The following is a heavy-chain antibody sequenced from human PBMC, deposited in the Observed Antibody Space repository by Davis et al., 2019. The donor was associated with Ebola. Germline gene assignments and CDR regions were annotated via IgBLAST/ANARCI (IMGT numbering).Heavy chain of an antibody. D-gene: IGHD2-2*01. CDR1: GYTFTDSY. CDR2: INPNNGDT. CDR3: ARDLTGITCCS. Sequence: ASVKVSCKASGYTFTDSYIQWVRQAPGQGLEYMGWINPNNGDTYYAPKFQGRVTLTRDTSISTAFMELSGLTSDDTADYYCARDLTGITCCSWGQGTLVTVSS. V-gene: IGHV1-2*02. J-gene: IGHJ5*02.